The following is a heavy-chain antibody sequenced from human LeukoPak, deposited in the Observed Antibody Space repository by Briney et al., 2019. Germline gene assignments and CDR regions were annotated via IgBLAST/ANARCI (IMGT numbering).Heavy chain of an antibody. J-gene: IGHJ4*02. Sequence: GGSLRLSCAASGFTFSSYAMSWVRQAPGKGLEWVSAISGSGGSTYYADSVKGRFTISRDNSKNTLYLQMNSLRAEDTAVYYCAKGILRYFDWFPGYWGQGTLVIVSS. CDR1: GFTFSSYA. CDR3: AKGILRYFDWFPGY. CDR2: ISGSGGST. D-gene: IGHD3-9*01. V-gene: IGHV3-23*01.